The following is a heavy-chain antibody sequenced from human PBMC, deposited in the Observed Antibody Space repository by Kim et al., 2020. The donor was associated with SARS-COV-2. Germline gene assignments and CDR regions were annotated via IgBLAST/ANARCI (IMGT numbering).Heavy chain of an antibody. CDR3: ARLVLQNWFDP. Sequence: ANYAQKFQGRVTITADESTSTAYMELSSLRSEDTAVYYCARLVLQNWFDPWGQGTLVTVSS. D-gene: IGHD3-10*01. V-gene: IGHV1-69*01. CDR2: A. J-gene: IGHJ5*02.